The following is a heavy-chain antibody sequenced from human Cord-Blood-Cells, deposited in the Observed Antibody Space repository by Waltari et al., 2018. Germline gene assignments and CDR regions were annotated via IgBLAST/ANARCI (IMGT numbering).Heavy chain of an antibody. V-gene: IGHV4-59*01. CDR1: GGSISSYS. J-gene: IGHJ6*02. CDR3: ARARRYSSSWYAYYYYYGMDV. D-gene: IGHD6-13*01. CDR2: IYYSGST. Sequence: QVQLQESGPGLVKPSETLSLTCTVSGGSISSYSWSWIRQPPGKGLEWIGYIYYSGSTNYNPSLKSRVTISVDTSKNQFSLKLSSVTAADTAVYYCARARRYSSSWYAYYYYYGMDVWGQGTTVTVSS.